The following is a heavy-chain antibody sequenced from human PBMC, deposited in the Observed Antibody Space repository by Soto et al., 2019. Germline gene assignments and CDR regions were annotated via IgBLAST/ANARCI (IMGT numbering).Heavy chain of an antibody. CDR3: ARESGEIRFLEWLLSGYYYGMDV. J-gene: IGHJ6*02. Sequence: PGGSLRLSCAASGFTFSSYAMHWVHQAPGKGLEWVAVISYDGSNKYYADSVKGRFTISRDNSKNTLYLQMNSLRAEDTAVYYCARESGEIRFLEWLLSGYYYGMDVWGQGTTVTVSS. CDR1: GFTFSSYA. V-gene: IGHV3-30-3*01. CDR2: ISYDGSNK. D-gene: IGHD3-3*01.